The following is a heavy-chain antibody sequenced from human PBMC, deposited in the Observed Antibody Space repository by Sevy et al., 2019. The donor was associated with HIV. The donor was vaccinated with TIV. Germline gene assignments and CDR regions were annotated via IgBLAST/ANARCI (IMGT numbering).Heavy chain of an antibody. CDR2: IRSKGNSYAT. D-gene: IGHD6-13*01. CDR3: TRGGARDSSSWYDYFDY. Sequence: GGSLRLSCAASGFTFSGSAIQWVRQASGKGLEWVGRIRSKGNSYATAYAASVKGRFTISRDDSKNTVYLQMNSLKTEDTAVYYCTRGGARDSSSWYDYFDYWGQGTLVTVSS. CDR1: GFTFSGSA. V-gene: IGHV3-73*01. J-gene: IGHJ4*02.